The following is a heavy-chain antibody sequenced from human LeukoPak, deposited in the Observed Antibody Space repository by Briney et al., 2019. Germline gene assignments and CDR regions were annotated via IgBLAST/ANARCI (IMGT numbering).Heavy chain of an antibody. CDR1: GFTVSSNY. CDR3: ARVFARSSYYFDY. D-gene: IGHD3-16*02. J-gene: IGHJ4*02. CDR2: IYSGGST. V-gene: IGHV3-53*01. Sequence: GGSLRLSCAASGFTVSSNYMSWVRQAPGKGLEWVSVIYSGGSTYYADSVKGRFTISRDNSKNTLYLQMNSLRAEDTAVYYCARVFARSSYYFDYWGQGTLVTVSS.